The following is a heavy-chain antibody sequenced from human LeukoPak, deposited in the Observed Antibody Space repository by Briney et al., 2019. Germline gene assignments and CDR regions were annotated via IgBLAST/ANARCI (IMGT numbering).Heavy chain of an antibody. J-gene: IGHJ4*02. CDR3: ARDCGGDCHGGFDY. D-gene: IGHD2-21*02. CDR1: GFTFSSYS. CDR2: ISSSSSYI. V-gene: IGHV3-21*01. Sequence: NPGGSLRLSCAASGFTFSSYSMNWVRQAPGKGLEWVSSISSSSSYIYYADSVKGRFTISRDNSKNTLYLQMNSLRAEDTAVYYCARDCGGDCHGGFDYWGQGTLVTVSS.